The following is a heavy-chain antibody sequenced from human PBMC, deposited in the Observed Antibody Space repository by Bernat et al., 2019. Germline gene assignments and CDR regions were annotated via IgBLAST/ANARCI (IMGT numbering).Heavy chain of an antibody. D-gene: IGHD3-10*01. CDR1: GFTFSSYS. CDR3: AKAVMGRFDY. CDR2: ISGSGGST. Sequence: EVQLLESGGGLVQPGGSLSLSCAASGFTFSSYSMTWVRQAPGKGLEWVSTISGSGGSTYYADSVKGRFTISRDNSKNTVFLQMNSLRAEDTVVYYCAKAVMGRFDYWGQGTLVTVSS. J-gene: IGHJ4*02. V-gene: IGHV3-23*01.